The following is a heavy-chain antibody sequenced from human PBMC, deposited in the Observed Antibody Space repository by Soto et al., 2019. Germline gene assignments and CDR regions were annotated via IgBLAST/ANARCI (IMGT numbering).Heavy chain of an antibody. CDR3: ARDRVESDAFDI. CDR2: IYYSGST. Sequence: SETLSLTCTVSGGSISSGGYYWSWIRQHPGKGLEWIGYIYYSGSTYYNPSLKSRVTISVDTSKNQFSLKLSSVTAADTAVYYCARDRVESDAFDIWGQGTMVTVSS. J-gene: IGHJ3*02. CDR1: GGSISSGGYY. V-gene: IGHV4-31*03.